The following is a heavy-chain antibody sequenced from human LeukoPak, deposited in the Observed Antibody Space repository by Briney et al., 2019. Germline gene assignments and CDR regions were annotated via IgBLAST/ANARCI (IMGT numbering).Heavy chain of an antibody. V-gene: IGHV4-34*01. Sequence: SETLSLTCAVYGGSFSGYYWSWIRQPPGKGLEWIGEINHSGSTNYNPSLKSRVTISVDTSKNQFSLKLSSVTAADTAVYYCARAVPYYYGSGSYIRKNLAFDSWGRGTLVTVSS. J-gene: IGHJ4*02. D-gene: IGHD3-10*01. CDR2: INHSGST. CDR3: ARAVPYYYGSGSYIRKNLAFDS. CDR1: GGSFSGYY.